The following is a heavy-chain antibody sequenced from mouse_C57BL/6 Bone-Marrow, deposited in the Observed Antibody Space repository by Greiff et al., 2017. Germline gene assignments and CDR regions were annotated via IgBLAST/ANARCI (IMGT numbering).Heavy chain of an antibody. V-gene: IGHV1-54*01. J-gene: IGHJ3*01. CDR3: ARVLRGAFAY. D-gene: IGHD1-1*01. CDR1: GYAFTNYL. CDR2: INPGSGGT. Sequence: QVHVKQSGAELVRPGTSVKVSCKASGYAFTNYLIEWVKQRPGQGLEWIGVINPGSGGTNYNEKFKGKATLTADKSSSTAYMQLSSLTSEDSAVYFCARVLRGAFAYWGQGTLVTVSA.